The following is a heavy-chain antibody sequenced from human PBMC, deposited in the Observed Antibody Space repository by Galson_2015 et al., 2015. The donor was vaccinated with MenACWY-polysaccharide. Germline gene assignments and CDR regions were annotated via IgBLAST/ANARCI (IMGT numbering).Heavy chain of an antibody. CDR2: IKKDGSEK. CDR3: ARGHYGMDA. J-gene: IGHJ6*02. V-gene: IGHV3-7*01. Sequence: SLRLSCAASGFTFSSYWMTWVRQAPGKGLEWVANIKKDGSEKYYVDSVKGRFTISRDNSKNSLYLQMHSLRAEDTAVYSCARGHYGMDAWGQGTTVTVSS. CDR1: GFTFSSYW.